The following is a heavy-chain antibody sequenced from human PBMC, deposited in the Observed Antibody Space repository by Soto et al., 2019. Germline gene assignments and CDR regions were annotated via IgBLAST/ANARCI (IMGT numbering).Heavy chain of an antibody. V-gene: IGHV1-8*01. CDR3: ARGLDGLRYFDWLFEGGYYFDY. J-gene: IGHJ4*02. CDR2: MNPNRGNT. CDR1: GYTFTSYD. Sequence: QVQLVQSGAEVKKPEASVKVSCKASGYTFTSYDINWVRQATGQGLEWMGWMNPNRGNTGYAQKFQGRVTMTRNTSISTAYMELSSLRSEDTAVYYCARGLDGLRYFDWLFEGGYYFDYWGQGTLVTVSS. D-gene: IGHD3-9*01.